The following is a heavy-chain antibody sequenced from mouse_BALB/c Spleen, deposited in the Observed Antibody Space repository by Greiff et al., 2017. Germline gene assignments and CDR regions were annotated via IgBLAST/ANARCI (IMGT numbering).Heavy chain of an antibody. CDR2: ISNGGGST. V-gene: IGHV5-12-2*01. Sequence: DVMLVESGGGLVQPGGSLKLSCAASGFTFSSYTMSWVRQTPEKRLEWVAYISNGGGSTYYPDTVKGRFTISRDNAKNTLYLQMSSLKSEDTAMYYCARHRYDFYYAMDYWGQGTSVTVSS. J-gene: IGHJ4*01. D-gene: IGHD2-14*01. CDR3: ARHRYDFYYAMDY. CDR1: GFTFSSYT.